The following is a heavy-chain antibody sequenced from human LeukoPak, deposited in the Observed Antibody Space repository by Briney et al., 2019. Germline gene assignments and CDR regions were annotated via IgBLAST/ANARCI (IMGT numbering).Heavy chain of an antibody. CDR1: GGSISSYY. J-gene: IGHJ2*01. CDR3: ARGGLISRPNWYFDL. V-gene: IGHV4-4*07. D-gene: IGHD3/OR15-3a*01. CDR2: IYTSGST. Sequence: PSETLSLTCTVSGGSISSYYWSWIRQPAGKGLEWIGRIYTSGSTNYNPSLKSRVTMSVDTSKNQFSLKLSSVTAADTAVYYCARGGLISRPNWYFDLWGRGTLVTVSS.